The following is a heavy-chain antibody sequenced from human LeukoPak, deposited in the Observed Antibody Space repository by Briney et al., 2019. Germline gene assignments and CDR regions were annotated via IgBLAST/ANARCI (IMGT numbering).Heavy chain of an antibody. CDR1: GYTFTSYD. CDR2: MNPNSGNT. Sequence: GASVKVSCKASGYTFTSYDINWVRQATGQGLEWMGWMNPNSGNTGYAQKFQGRVTITRNTSISTAYMELGSLRSEDTAVYYCARRITIFGVVITLGYWGQGTLVTVSS. D-gene: IGHD3-3*01. V-gene: IGHV1-8*03. CDR3: ARRITIFGVVITLGY. J-gene: IGHJ4*02.